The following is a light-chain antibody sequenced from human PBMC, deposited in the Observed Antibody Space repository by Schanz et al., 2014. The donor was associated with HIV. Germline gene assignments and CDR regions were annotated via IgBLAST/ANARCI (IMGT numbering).Light chain of an antibody. V-gene: IGKV1-6*01. CDR1: QDIRND. Sequence: IVMTQSPSSLSASVGDRVTITCRASQDIRNDLGWYQQKPGKAPKLLIYAASSLQSGVPSRFSGSGSGQDFTLTISSLQPEDFATYYCQQYYTLSRTFGPGTKVE. J-gene: IGKJ1*01. CDR2: AAS. CDR3: QQYYTLSRT.